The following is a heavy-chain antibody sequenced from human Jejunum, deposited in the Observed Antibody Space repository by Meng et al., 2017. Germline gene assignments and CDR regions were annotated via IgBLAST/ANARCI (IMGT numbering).Heavy chain of an antibody. CDR2: ISFDGSRK. D-gene: IGHD3-10*01. V-gene: IGHV3-30*01. CDR3: ARGGDSIY. CDR1: EFSFSRFA. J-gene: IGHJ4*02. Sequence: GESLKISCAASEFSFSRFALYWVRQAPGKGPEWVTFISFDGSRKYYADSVRGRFTISRDNSKNTVFLQMDSLRAEDTAVYYCARGGDSIYWGQGTLVTVSS.